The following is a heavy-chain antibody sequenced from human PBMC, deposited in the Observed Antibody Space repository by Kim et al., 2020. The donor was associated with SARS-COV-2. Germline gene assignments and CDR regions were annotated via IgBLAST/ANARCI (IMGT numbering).Heavy chain of an antibody. CDR2: IYYSGST. CDR3: ARQMNVDTAMVSLYYFYGMDV. CDR1: GGSISSSSYY. J-gene: IGHJ6*02. D-gene: IGHD5-18*01. V-gene: IGHV4-39*01. Sequence: SETLSLTCTVSGGSISSSSYYWGWIRQPPGKGLEWIGSIYYSGSTYYNPSLKSRVTISVDTSKNQFSLKLSSVTAADTAVYYCARQMNVDTAMVSLYYFYGMDVWGQGTTVTVSS.